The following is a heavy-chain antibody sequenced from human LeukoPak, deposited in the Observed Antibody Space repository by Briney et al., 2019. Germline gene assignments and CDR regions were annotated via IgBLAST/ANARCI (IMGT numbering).Heavy chain of an antibody. V-gene: IGHV4-30-4*01. CDR3: ASHGGYPNYYYYGMDV. CDR1: GGSISSGDYY. Sequence: PSETLSLTCTVSGGSISSGDYYWSWIRQPPGKGLEWIGYIYYSGSTYYNPSLKSQVTISVDTSKNQFSLKLSSVTAADTAVYYCASHGGYPNYYYYGMDVWGQGTTVTVSS. J-gene: IGHJ6*02. CDR2: IYYSGST. D-gene: IGHD3-16*02.